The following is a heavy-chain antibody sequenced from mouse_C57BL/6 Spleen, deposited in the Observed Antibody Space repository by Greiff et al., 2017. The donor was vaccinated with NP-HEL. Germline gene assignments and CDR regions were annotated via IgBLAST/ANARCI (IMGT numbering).Heavy chain of an antibody. CDR3: ARQRSNYGGDY. CDR1: GFTFSSYG. J-gene: IGHJ2*01. V-gene: IGHV5-6*01. D-gene: IGHD2-5*01. CDR2: ISSGGSYT. Sequence: EVKLVESGGDLVKPGGSLKLSCAASGFTFSSYGMSWVRQTPDKRLEWVANISSGGSYTYYPDSVKGRFTISRDNAKNTLYLQMSSLKSEDTAMYYCARQRSNYGGDYWGQGTTLTVSS.